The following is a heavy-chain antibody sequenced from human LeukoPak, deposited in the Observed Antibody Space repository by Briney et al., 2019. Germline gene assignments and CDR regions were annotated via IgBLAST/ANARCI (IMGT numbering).Heavy chain of an antibody. Sequence: TGGSLRLSCAASGFTFSNYGMHWVRQAPGKGLEWVAVISYDGSNKYYADSVKGRFTISRDNSKITLYLQMNSLRAEDTAVYYCAKGITIFGVATLKEYYFDYWGQGTLVTVSS. CDR3: AKGITIFGVATLKEYYFDY. CDR2: ISYDGSNK. J-gene: IGHJ4*02. D-gene: IGHD3-3*01. V-gene: IGHV3-30*18. CDR1: GFTFSNYG.